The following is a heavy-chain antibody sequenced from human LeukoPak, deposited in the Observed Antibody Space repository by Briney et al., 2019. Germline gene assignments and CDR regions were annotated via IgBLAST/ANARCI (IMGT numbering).Heavy chain of an antibody. D-gene: IGHD3-16*01. V-gene: IGHV3-30*18. J-gene: IGHJ4*02. CDR2: ISYDGSNK. CDR3: AKTSGGVPDY. Sequence: GGSLRLSCAASGFTFSSYGMHWVRQAPGKGLEWVAVISYDGSNKYYADSVKGRFTISRDNSKNTLYLQMNSLRAEDTAVYYCAKTSGGVPDYWGQGTLVTVSS. CDR1: GFTFSSYG.